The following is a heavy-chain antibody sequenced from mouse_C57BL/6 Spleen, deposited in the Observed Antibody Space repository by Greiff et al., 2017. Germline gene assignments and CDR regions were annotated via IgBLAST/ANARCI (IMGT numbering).Heavy chain of an antibody. J-gene: IGHJ2*01. CDR2: IYPGDGDT. CDR1: GYAFSSSW. V-gene: IGHV1-82*01. CDR3: ARGGNYYGSSYRDY. Sequence: QVQLQQSGPELVKPGASVKISCKASGYAFSSSWMNWVKQRPGKGLEWIGRIYPGDGDTNYNGKFKGKATLTADKSSSTAYMQLSSLTSEDSAVYVCARGGNYYGSSYRDYWGQGTTLTVSS. D-gene: IGHD1-1*01.